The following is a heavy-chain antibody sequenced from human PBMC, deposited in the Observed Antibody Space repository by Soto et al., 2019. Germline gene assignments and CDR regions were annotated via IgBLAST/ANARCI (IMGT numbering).Heavy chain of an antibody. V-gene: IGHV1-69*08. D-gene: IGHD1-26*01. CDR2: IIPILGIA. CDR3: ARDGGSYSSYYFDY. Sequence: QVQLVQSGAEVKKPGSSVKVSCKASGGTFSSYTISWVRQAPGQGLEWMGRIIPILGIANYAQKFQGRVTITADKAPSTAYMELSSLRSEDTAVYYCARDGGSYSSYYFDYWGQGTLVTVSS. J-gene: IGHJ4*02. CDR1: GGTFSSYT.